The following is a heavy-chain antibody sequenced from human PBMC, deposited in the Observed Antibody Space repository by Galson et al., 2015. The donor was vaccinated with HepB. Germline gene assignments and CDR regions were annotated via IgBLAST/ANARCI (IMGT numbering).Heavy chain of an antibody. V-gene: IGHV3-48*01. CDR1: GFTFSTYS. CDR2: ISSGSSTI. J-gene: IGHJ5*02. Sequence: SLRLSCAASGFTFSTYSMNWVRQAPGNGLEWVSYISSGSSTIYYADSVKGRFTISRDNAKNSLYLQMNSLRAEDTALYYCARDVSYDFWSGHLNWFDPWGQGTLVTVSS. D-gene: IGHD3-3*01. CDR3: ARDVSYDFWSGHLNWFDP.